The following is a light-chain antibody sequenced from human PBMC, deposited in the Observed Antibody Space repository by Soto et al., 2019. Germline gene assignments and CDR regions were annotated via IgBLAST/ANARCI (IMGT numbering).Light chain of an antibody. Sequence: EIVMTHSPATLSVSPGERATLSCRASQSVASNLAWYQQKPGQAPRLLIYGASTRATGIPARFSGSGSGTDLTLTISSLQSEDFEVFYCQQYDNWHPLLGQGTKVDIK. J-gene: IGKJ1*01. CDR1: QSVASN. CDR3: QQYDNWHPL. CDR2: GAS. V-gene: IGKV3-15*01.